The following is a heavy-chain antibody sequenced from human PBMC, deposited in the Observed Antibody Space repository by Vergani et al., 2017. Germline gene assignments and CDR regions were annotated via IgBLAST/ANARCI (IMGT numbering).Heavy chain of an antibody. D-gene: IGHD1-26*01. CDR2: LTGGGGST. CDR3: MKVAGSYENFFDS. J-gene: IGHJ4*02. V-gene: IGHV3-23*01. Sequence: EVQLLESGGSLKQPGGSVRLSCAASGFTFSTYAMHWVRQAPGKGLEWVSTLTGGGGSTYYADSFKGSFIISRDNSRDTLYLQMNSLRPEDTATYYCMKVAGSYENFFDSWAQGTLVTVSS. CDR1: GFTFSTYA.